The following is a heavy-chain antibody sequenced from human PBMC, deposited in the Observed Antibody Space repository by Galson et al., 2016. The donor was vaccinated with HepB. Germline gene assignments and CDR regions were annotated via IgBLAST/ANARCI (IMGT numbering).Heavy chain of an antibody. CDR1: GFTLSSYG. CDR2: TWYDGSKK. V-gene: IGHV3-33*01. J-gene: IGHJ6*02. CDR3: ARGRRGFGYGDYYHYGIDV. D-gene: IGHD5-18*01. Sequence: SLRLSCAASGFTLSSYGMHWVRQAPGKGLEWVAHTWYDGSKKYYPDSVKGRFTISRDDSKNTLSLQMDSLRVEDTAVYYCARGRRGFGYGDYYHYGIDVWGRGTTVTVSS.